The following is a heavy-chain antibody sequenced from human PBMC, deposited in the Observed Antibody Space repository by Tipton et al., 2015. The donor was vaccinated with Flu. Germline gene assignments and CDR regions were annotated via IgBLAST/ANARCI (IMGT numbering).Heavy chain of an antibody. Sequence: VQLVQSGAEVKKPGESLKISCKGSGYSFTSYWIGWVRQMPGKGLEWMGIIYPGDSDTRYSPSFQGQVTISADKSISTAYLQWSSVKASDTAMYYCVRQPYLGDYGGYFDVWGQGTLVTVSS. CDR2: IYPGDSDT. CDR1: GYSFTSYW. V-gene: IGHV5-51*01. CDR3: VRQPYLGDYGGYFDV. D-gene: IGHD4-17*01. J-gene: IGHJ4*02.